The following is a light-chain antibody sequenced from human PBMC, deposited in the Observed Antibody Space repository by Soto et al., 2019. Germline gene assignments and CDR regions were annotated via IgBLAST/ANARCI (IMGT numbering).Light chain of an antibody. J-gene: IGLJ3*02. Sequence: QSALTQPASVSGSAGQSITISCSGTMRDVGAYNLVSWYQQHPGTAPKLINNEDRNRPSGISSRFSGSRSGNTASLTISGLQSEDEGYYYCTAYTARSTLVFGGGTKVTVL. CDR1: MRDVGAYNL. CDR2: EDR. V-gene: IGLV2-14*01. CDR3: TAYTARSTLV.